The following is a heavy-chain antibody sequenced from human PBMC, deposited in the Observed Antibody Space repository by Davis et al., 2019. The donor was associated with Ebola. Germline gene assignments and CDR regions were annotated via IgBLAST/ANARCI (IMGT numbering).Heavy chain of an antibody. CDR3: ARGGSEGNWFDP. CDR1: GGTFSSYA. CDR2: MNPNSGNT. J-gene: IGHJ5*02. Sequence: ASVKVSCKASGGTFSSYAISWVRQAPGQGLEWMGWMNPNSGNTGYAQKFQGRVTMTRNTSISTAYMELSSLRSEDTAVYYCARGGSEGNWFDPWGQGTLVTVSS. D-gene: IGHD1-14*01. V-gene: IGHV1-8*02.